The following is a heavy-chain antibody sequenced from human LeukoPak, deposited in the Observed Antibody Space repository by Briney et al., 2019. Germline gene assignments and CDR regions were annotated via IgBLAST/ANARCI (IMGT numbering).Heavy chain of an antibody. CDR3: AKDSDIVVVPAAITPGGL. J-gene: IGHJ4*02. D-gene: IGHD2-2*02. Sequence: GGSLRLSCAASGFTFSSYAMSWVRQAPGKGLEWVSAISGSGGSTYYADSVKGRFTISRDNSKNTLYLQMNSLRAEDTAVYYCAKDSDIVVVPAAITPGGLWGQGTLVTVSS. CDR1: GFTFSSYA. V-gene: IGHV3-23*01. CDR2: ISGSGGST.